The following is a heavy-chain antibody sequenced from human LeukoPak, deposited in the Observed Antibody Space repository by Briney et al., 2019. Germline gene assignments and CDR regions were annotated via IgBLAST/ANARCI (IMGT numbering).Heavy chain of an antibody. V-gene: IGHV3-23*01. CDR3: AKDGYSSDAFDI. CDR1: GFTFSSYA. J-gene: IGHJ3*02. D-gene: IGHD5-12*01. CDR2: ISGSGGST. Sequence: EGSLRLSXAASGFTFSSYAMSSVRQAPGKGLEWLSAISGSGGSTYYADSVKGRFTISRDNSKNTLYLQMNSLRAEDTAVYYCAKDGYSSDAFDIWGQGTMVTVSS.